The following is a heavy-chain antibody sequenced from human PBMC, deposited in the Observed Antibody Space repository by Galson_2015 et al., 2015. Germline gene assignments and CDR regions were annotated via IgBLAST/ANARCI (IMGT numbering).Heavy chain of an antibody. J-gene: IGHJ4*02. V-gene: IGHV1-8*01. CDR1: GYTFTNYD. CDR2: MNPHSGRT. CDR3: ARGSAWSPFDN. D-gene: IGHD6-19*01. Sequence: SVKVSCKASGYTFTNYDIHWVRQAAGQGPEWMGWMNPHSGRTGYAQKFQGIVSMTRTTSISTAYMELSRMRSEVTAVYYCARGSAWSPFDNWGQGTLVAVSS.